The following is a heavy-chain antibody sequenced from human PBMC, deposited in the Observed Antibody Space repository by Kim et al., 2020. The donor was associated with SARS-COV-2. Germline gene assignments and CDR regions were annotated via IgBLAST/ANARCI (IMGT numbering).Heavy chain of an antibody. CDR2: ISGPGDTT. Sequence: GGSLRLPCAASGLTFSDYAMSWVRQAPGKGLEWVSAISGPGDTTYYAGSVKGRFTISRDNSKDTLYLQMNSLRAEDTAVYYCAKAEYCGSTPCYGFDVWG. D-gene: IGHD2-21*01. V-gene: IGHV3-23*01. CDR3: AKAEYCGSTPCYGFDV. J-gene: IGHJ3*01. CDR1: GLTFSDYA.